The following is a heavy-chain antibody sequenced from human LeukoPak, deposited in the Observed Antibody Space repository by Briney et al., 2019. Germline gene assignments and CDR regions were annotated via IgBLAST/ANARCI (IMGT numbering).Heavy chain of an antibody. CDR2: IKQDGSEQ. CDR3: ATDSPYDY. Sequence: GGSLRLSCVASGFTFSNYWMSWVRQAPGRGLEWVANIKQDGSEQYYVDSVKGRFTVSRDNAKNSLHLQMNSLRAEDTAVYYCATDSPYDYWGQGTLVTVSS. J-gene: IGHJ4*02. D-gene: IGHD2-15*01. CDR1: GFTFSNYW. V-gene: IGHV3-7*01.